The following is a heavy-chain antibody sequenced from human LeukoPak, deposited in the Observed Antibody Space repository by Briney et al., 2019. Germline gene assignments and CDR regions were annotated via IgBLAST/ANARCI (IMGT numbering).Heavy chain of an antibody. Sequence: PGGSLRLSCAASGFTFSSYWMSWVRQAPGKGLEWVANIKQDGSEKYYVDSVKGRFTISRDNSKNTLYLQMNSLRAEDTAMYYCIYGYTLDFWGQGTLVTVSS. V-gene: IGHV3-7*03. CDR3: IYGYTLDF. J-gene: IGHJ4*02. D-gene: IGHD5-18*01. CDR1: GFTFSSYW. CDR2: IKQDGSEK.